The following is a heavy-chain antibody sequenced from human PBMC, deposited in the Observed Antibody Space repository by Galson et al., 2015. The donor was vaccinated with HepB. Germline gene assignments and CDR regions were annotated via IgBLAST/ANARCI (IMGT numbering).Heavy chain of an antibody. J-gene: IGHJ6*02. Sequence: SLRLSCAASGFTFSSYAMHWVRQAPGKGLEYVSAISSNGGSTYYADSVKGRFTISRDNSKDTLYLQMSSLRAEDTAVYYCVKGADDFWSGYYLRGYMDVWGQGTTVTVSS. CDR3: VKGADDFWSGYYLRGYMDV. V-gene: IGHV3-64D*06. CDR1: GFTFSSYA. CDR2: ISSNGGST. D-gene: IGHD3-3*01.